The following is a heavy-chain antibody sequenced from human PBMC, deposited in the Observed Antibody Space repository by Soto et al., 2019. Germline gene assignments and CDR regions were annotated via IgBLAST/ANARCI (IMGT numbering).Heavy chain of an antibody. J-gene: IGHJ6*02. D-gene: IGHD6-19*01. Sequence: QVQLVESGGGVVQAGRSLGLSCTASGFIFSSYGMHWVRQAPGKGLEWVASISHDESHKDFLDSVKGRFIISRDNSKGTLYLQMSSLRAEDTAVYYCAKLPRSGWYHQYYGMDVWGQGTTVIVSS. CDR3: AKLPRSGWYHQYYGMDV. CDR2: ISHDESHK. CDR1: GFIFSSYG. V-gene: IGHV3-30*18.